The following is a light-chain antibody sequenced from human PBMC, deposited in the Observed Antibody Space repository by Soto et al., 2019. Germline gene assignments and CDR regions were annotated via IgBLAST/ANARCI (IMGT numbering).Light chain of an antibody. CDR3: AAWDDSLNGVV. J-gene: IGLJ2*01. V-gene: IGLV1-44*01. CDR2: SNN. Sequence: QSVLTQPPSASGTPGQRVTISCSGSSSNIGSNTVNWYQQLPGTAPKLLIYSNNQRPSGVPDRVSGSKSGTSASLAISGLQSEDEADYYCAAWDDSLNGVVLGGGTKLTVL. CDR1: SSNIGSNT.